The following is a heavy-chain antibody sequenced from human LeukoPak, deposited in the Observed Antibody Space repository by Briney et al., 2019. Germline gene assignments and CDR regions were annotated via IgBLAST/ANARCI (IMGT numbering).Heavy chain of an antibody. CDR1: GFTFSSYS. D-gene: IGHD6-13*01. CDR3: ASVPQQLPYYYYYMDV. Sequence: GGSLRLSCAASGFTFSSYSMNWVRQAPGKGLEWVSSISSSSSYIYYADSVKGRFTISRDNAKNSLYLQMNSLRAEDTAVYYCASVPQQLPYYYYYMDVWGKGTTVTVSS. V-gene: IGHV3-21*01. J-gene: IGHJ6*03. CDR2: ISSSSSYI.